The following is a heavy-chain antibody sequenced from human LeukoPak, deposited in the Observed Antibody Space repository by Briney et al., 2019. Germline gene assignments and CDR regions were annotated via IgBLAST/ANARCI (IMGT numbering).Heavy chain of an antibody. V-gene: IGHV3-23*01. J-gene: IGHJ1*01. CDR3: IRYGYNLAEYSQH. CDR2: ISGSGGST. Sequence: PGGSLRLSCAASGFTFSSYAMSWVRQAPGKGLEWVSAISGSGGSTYYADSVKGRFTISRDNSKNTLYLQMNSLRAEDTAVYFCIRYGYNLAEYSQHWGQGALVTVSS. CDR1: GFTFSSYA. D-gene: IGHD5-24*01.